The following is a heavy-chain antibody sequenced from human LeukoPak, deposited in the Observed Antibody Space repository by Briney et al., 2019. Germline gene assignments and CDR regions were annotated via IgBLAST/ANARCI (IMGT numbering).Heavy chain of an antibody. CDR3: ARGNEGYRDY. CDR2: IYYSGST. V-gene: IGHV4-59*01. D-gene: IGHD1-1*01. CDR1: GGSISSYY. Sequence: SETLSLTCTVSGGSISSYYWSWIRQPPGKGLEWNGYIYYSGSTNYNPSLKSRVTISVDTSKNQFSLKLSSVTAADTAVYYCARGNEGYRDYWGQGTLVTVSS. J-gene: IGHJ4*02.